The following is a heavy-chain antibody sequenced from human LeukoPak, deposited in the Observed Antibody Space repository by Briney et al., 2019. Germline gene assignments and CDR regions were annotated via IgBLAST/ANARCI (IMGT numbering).Heavy chain of an antibody. CDR1: GDSVSSNSAA. CDR2: TYYRSKWYN. CDR3: AKSNGYGLVDI. Sequence: SQTLSLTCAISGDSVSSNSAAWHWIRQSPSRGLEWLGRTYYRSKWYNDYAISVKSRITINPDTSKNQFSLQLNSVSPEDTAVYYCAKSNGYGLVDIWGQGTMVTVSS. D-gene: IGHD3-10*01. J-gene: IGHJ3*02. V-gene: IGHV6-1*01.